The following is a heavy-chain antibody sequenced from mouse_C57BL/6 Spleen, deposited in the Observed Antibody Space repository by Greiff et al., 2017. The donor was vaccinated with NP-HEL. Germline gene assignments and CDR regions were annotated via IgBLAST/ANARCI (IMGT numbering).Heavy chain of an antibody. CDR3: ARRYSNYFDY. CDR2: IHPNSGST. V-gene: IGHV1-64*01. D-gene: IGHD2-5*01. J-gene: IGHJ2*01. CDR1: GYTFTSYW. Sequence: VQLQQPGAELVKPGASVKLSCKASGYTFTSYWMHWVKQRPGQGLEWIGMIHPNSGSTNYNEKFKSKSTLTVYKSSSTAYMQLTSLTSEDSAVYYCARRYSNYFDYWGQGTTLTVSS.